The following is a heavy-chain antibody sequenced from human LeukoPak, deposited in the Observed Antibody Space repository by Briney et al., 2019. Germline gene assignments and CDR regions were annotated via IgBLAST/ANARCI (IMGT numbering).Heavy chain of an antibody. CDR3: ARDPLITFGGVIVPFDY. CDR2: IYYSGST. V-gene: IGHV4-59*12. J-gene: IGHJ4*02. Sequence: KPSETLSLTCTVSGGSISSYYWSWIRQPPGKGLEWIGYIYYSGSTYYNPSLKSRVTISVDTSKNQFSLKLSSVTAADTVVYYCARDPLITFGGVIVPFDYWGQGTLVTVSS. CDR1: GGSISSYY. D-gene: IGHD3-16*02.